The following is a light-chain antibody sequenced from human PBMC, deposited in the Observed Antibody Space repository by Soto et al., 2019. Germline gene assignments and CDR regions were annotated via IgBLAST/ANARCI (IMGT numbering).Light chain of an antibody. CDR1: QSVSTY. V-gene: IGKV3-15*01. Sequence: VLTLATGTRPCRQAPRASLSWRASQSVSTYLAWYQQKPGQAPRLLVYGASTRATSIPARFSGSGSGTDFTLTINSLQSEDFAVYYCQQYNNWPRTFGQGTKVDI. J-gene: IGKJ1*01. CDR3: QQYNNWPRT. CDR2: GAS.